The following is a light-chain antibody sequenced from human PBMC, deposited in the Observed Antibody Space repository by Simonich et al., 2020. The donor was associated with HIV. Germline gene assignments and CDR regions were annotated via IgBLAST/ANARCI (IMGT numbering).Light chain of an antibody. CDR2: EVS. Sequence: DIVVTQTPLSLSVTPGQPASISCKSSQSLLHSDGKTFLNWYLQNPGQYPQLLIYEVSNRFSGVPDRFSGSGSGTDFTLTISSLQPEDFASYSCQQSYSIPYTFGQGTKLEIK. CDR1: QSLLHSDGKTF. V-gene: IGKV2D-29*02. CDR3: QQSYSIPYT. J-gene: IGKJ2*01.